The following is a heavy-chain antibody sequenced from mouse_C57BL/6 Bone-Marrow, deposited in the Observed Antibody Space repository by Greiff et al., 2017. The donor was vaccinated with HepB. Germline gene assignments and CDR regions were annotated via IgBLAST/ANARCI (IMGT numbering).Heavy chain of an antibody. J-gene: IGHJ4*01. CDR3: ARRRWLLRNYAMDY. V-gene: IGHV1-55*01. D-gene: IGHD2-3*01. CDR1: GYTFTSYW. CDR2: IYPGSGST. Sequence: VQGVESGAELVKPGASVKMSCKASGYTFTSYWITWVKQRPGQGLEWIGDIYPGSGSTNYNEKFKSKATLTVDTSSSTAYMQLSSLTSEDSAVYYCARRRWLLRNYAMDYWGQGTSVTVSS.